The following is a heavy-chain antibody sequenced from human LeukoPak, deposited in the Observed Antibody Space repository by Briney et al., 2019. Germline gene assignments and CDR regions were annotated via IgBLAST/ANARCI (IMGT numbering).Heavy chain of an antibody. CDR3: ARDGAGVDSDAFDI. D-gene: IGHD1-14*01. J-gene: IGHJ3*02. Sequence: KSSETLSLTCTVSGGSISSSSYYWGWIRQPPGKGLEWIGSIYYSGSTYYNPSLKSRVTISVDTSKNQFSLKLSSVTAADTAVYYCARDGAGVDSDAFDIWGQGTMVTVSS. CDR1: GGSISSSSYY. CDR2: IYYSGST. V-gene: IGHV4-39*07.